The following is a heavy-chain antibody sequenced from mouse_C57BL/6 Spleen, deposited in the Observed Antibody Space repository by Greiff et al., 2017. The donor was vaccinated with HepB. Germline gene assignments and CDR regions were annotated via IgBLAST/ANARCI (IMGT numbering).Heavy chain of an antibody. J-gene: IGHJ4*01. V-gene: IGHV5-4*01. CDR1: GFTFSSYA. D-gene: IGHD2-3*01. CDR2: ISDGGSYT. Sequence: EVMLVESGGGLVKPGGSLKLSCAASGFTFSSYAMSWVRQTPEKRLEWVATISDGGSYTYYPDNVKGRFTISRDNAKNNLYLQMSHLKSEDTAMYYCAREGGDGYWGYWGQGTSVTVSS. CDR3: AREGGDGYWGY.